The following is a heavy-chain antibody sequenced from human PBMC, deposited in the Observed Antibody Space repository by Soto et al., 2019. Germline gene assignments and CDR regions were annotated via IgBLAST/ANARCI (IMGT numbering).Heavy chain of an antibody. V-gene: IGHV4-31*03. Sequence: SETLSLTCTVSGGSISSGGYYWSWIRQHPGKGLEWIGYIYYSGSTYYNPSLKSRVTISVDTSKNQFSLKLSSVTAADTAVYYCARISNYYGSGNYYYYGMDVWGQGTTVTVSS. CDR1: GGSISSGGYY. D-gene: IGHD3-10*01. J-gene: IGHJ6*02. CDR2: IYYSGST. CDR3: ARISNYYGSGNYYYYGMDV.